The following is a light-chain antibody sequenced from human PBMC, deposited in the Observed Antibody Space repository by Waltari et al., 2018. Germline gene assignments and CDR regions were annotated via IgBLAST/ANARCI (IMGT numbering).Light chain of an antibody. V-gene: IGKV3D-15*01. J-gene: IGKJ2*03. Sequence: ETVMMQSQATLSLSPGERATLSCRASQSVGSTLAWYQQKPGQAPRLLIYYASSRATGIPDRFSGSGSGTEFTLTISSLDPEDVGVYYCQKYNDWPYSFGQGTKVEIK. CDR1: QSVGST. CDR3: QKYNDWPYS. CDR2: YAS.